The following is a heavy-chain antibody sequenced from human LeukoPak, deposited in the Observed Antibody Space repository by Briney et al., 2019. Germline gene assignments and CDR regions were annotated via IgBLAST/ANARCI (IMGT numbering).Heavy chain of an antibody. CDR2: ISYSGSA. J-gene: IGHJ4*02. CDR1: GVSISSYY. Sequence: SETLSLTCTVSGVSISSYYWSWIRQPPGKGLEWIGYISYSGSANHNPSLKSRVTISVDTSKNQFSLELSSVTAADTAVYYCARKDYFDYWGQGTLVTVSS. CDR3: ARKDYFDY. V-gene: IGHV4-59*01.